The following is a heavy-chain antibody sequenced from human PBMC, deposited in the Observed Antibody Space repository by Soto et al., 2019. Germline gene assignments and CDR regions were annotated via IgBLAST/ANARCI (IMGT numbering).Heavy chain of an antibody. CDR3: ARGRSIFFEGY. CDR2: ISGSGGST. V-gene: IGHV3-23*01. J-gene: IGHJ1*01. Sequence: EVQLLESGGGLVQPEGSLRLSCSASGFTFSSYAMSWVRQAPGKGLEWVSAISGSGGSTYYADSVKGRFTISRDNSKNTLYLQMNSLRAEDTAVYYSARGRSIFFEGYWGQGTLVTVSS. CDR1: GFTFSSYA. D-gene: IGHD3-3*01.